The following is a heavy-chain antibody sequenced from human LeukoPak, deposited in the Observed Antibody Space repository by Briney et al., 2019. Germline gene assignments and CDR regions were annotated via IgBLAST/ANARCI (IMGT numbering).Heavy chain of an antibody. CDR1: GYTFTDYN. CDR3: ATSRKHCSSTSCYVVDY. J-gene: IGHJ4*02. CDR2: VDPEDGET. Sequence: ASVKVSCKVSGYTFTDYNMHWVQQAPGKGLEWMGLVDPEDGETIYAEKFQGRVTITADTSTDTAYMGLSSLRSEDTAVYYCATSRKHCSSTSCYVVDYWGQGTLVTVSS. D-gene: IGHD2-2*01. V-gene: IGHV1-69-2*01.